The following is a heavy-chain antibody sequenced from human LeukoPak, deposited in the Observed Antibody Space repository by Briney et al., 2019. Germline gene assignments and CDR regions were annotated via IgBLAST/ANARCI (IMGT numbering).Heavy chain of an antibody. CDR3: ARGTSAGGPISPFDF. CDR2: IQGDGSNT. CDR1: GFTFSKNW. D-gene: IGHD6-13*01. J-gene: IGHJ4*02. V-gene: IGHV3-74*01. Sequence: QTGGSLRLSCVASGFTFSKNWMHWVRQAPGKGLVWVSRIQGDGSNTNYADSVKGRFSISRDKAKNTVYLQMNSLRAEDTGIYYCARGTSAGGPISPFDFWGQGTVVTVSS.